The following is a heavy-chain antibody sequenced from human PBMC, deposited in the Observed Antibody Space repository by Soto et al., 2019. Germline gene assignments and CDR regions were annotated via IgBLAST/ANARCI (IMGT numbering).Heavy chain of an antibody. D-gene: IGHD6-19*01. CDR3: ATKAGGGWEGGIDV. Sequence: TLSLTCTVSGGSISSSSYYWGWIRQPPGKGLEWIGSIYYGGSTYYNPSLKSRVTISVDTSKNQFSLKLSSVTAADTAVYYCATKAGGGWEGGIDVWGQGTMVTVSS. CDR2: IYYGGST. CDR1: GGSISSSSYY. V-gene: IGHV4-39*01. J-gene: IGHJ6*02.